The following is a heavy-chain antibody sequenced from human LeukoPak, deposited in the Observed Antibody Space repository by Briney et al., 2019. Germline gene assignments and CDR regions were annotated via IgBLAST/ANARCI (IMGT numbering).Heavy chain of an antibody. CDR1: GYTFTGYY. CDR2: TNPNSGGT. D-gene: IGHD2-2*03. CDR3: ARDLDIVVVAAPNWFDP. V-gene: IGHV1-2*02. J-gene: IGHJ5*02. Sequence: ASVKVSCKASGYTFTGYYMHWVRQAPGQGLEWMGWTNPNSGGTNYAQKFQGRVTMTRDTSISTAYMELSRLRSDDTAVYYCARDLDIVVVAAPNWFDPWGQGTLVTVSS.